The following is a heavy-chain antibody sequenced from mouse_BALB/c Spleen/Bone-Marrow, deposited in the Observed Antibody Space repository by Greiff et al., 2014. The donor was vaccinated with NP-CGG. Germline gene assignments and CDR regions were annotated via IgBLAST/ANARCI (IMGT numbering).Heavy chain of an antibody. CDR1: GFTFSSYG. CDR2: ISSGGSYT. Sequence: DVQLVESGGDLVKPGGSLKLSCVASGFTFSSYGMSWVRQTPDKRLEWVPTISSGGSYTYYPGSVKGRFTISRDNAKNTLYLQMSSLKSEDTAMYYCGRNYYGSSYYFDYWGQGTTLTVSS. V-gene: IGHV5-6*01. J-gene: IGHJ2*01. CDR3: GRNYYGSSYYFDY. D-gene: IGHD1-1*01.